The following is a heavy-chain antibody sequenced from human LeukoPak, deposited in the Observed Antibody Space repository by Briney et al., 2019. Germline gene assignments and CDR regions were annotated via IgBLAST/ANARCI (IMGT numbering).Heavy chain of an antibody. CDR2: ISAYNGNT. CDR3: ARDPTTMTTVTTSFDY. D-gene: IGHD4-17*01. J-gene: IGHJ4*02. V-gene: IGHV1-18*01. Sequence: APVKVSCKASGYTFTSYGISWVRQAPGQGLEWMGWISAYNGNTNYAQKLQGRVTMTTDTSTSTAYMELRSLRSDDTAVYYCARDPTTMTTVTTSFDYWGQGTLVTVSS. CDR1: GYTFTSYG.